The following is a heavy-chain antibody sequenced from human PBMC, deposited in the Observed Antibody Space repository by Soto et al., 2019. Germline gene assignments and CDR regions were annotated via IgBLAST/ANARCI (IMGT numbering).Heavy chain of an antibody. Sequence: QVQLVESGGGVVQPGRSLRLSCAASGFTFSSYAMHWVRQAPGKGLEWVAVISYDGSNKYYADSVKGRFTISRDNSKNTLYLQMNSLKAEDTAVYYCARDVLRFLAWRDGMDVWGQGTTVTVSS. V-gene: IGHV3-30-3*01. CDR2: ISYDGSNK. D-gene: IGHD3-3*01. J-gene: IGHJ6*02. CDR1: GFTFSSYA. CDR3: ARDVLRFLAWRDGMDV.